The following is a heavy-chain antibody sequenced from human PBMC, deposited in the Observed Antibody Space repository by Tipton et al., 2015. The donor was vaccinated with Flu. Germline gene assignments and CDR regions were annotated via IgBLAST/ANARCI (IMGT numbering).Heavy chain of an antibody. CDR3: ARDPCGGSCYLGWFDP. V-gene: IGHV1-69*15. Sequence: QLVQSGAEVKKPGSSVKVSCKASGGTFSSYAISWVRQAPGQGLEWMGRIIPIFGTANYAQKFQGRVTITADESTSTAYMELSSLRSEDTAVYYWARDPCGGSCYLGWFDPWGQGTLVTVSS. J-gene: IGHJ5*02. CDR2: IIPIFGTA. D-gene: IGHD2-15*01. CDR1: GGTFSSYA.